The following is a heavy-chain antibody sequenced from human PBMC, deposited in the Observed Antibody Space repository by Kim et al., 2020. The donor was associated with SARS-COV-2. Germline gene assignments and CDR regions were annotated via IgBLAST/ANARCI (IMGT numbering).Heavy chain of an antibody. CDR2: AGTNT. J-gene: IGHJ4*02. CDR3: LRVLEV. V-gene: IGHV3-74*01. Sequence: AGTNTAYADSLKGRCIISRDNAKSTLYLQLNSLSAEDTAVYYFLRVLEVWGQGTLVTVSS.